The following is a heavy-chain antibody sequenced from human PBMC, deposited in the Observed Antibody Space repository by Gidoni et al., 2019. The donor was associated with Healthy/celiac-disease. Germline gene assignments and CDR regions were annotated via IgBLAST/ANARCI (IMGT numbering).Heavy chain of an antibody. V-gene: IGHV4-59*01. J-gene: IGHJ5*02. Sequence: QVHLQESGPGLVKPSSTLSLTCTGSGGSISSYYWCWIRQPPGKGLEWIGYIYYSGSTNYDPSLKSRVTISVDTSKNQFSLKLSSVTAADTAVYYCARGDYGDNWFDPWGQGTLVTVSS. CDR1: GGSISSYY. CDR2: IYYSGST. CDR3: ARGDYGDNWFDP. D-gene: IGHD4-17*01.